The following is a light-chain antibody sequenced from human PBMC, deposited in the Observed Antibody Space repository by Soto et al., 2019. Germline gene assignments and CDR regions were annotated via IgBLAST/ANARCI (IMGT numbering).Light chain of an antibody. CDR3: SSYTSSSTLYV. CDR2: DVS. J-gene: IGLJ1*01. Sequence: QSALTQPASVSGSPGQSITISCTGTSSDVGGYNYVSWYQQHTGKAPKLMIYDVSNRPSGVSNRFSGSKSDNTASLTISGLPAEDEADYYCSSYTSSSTLYVFGTGTKVTVL. CDR1: SSDVGGYNY. V-gene: IGLV2-14*01.